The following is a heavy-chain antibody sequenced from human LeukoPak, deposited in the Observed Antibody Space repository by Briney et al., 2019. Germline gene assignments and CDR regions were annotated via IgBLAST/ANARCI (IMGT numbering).Heavy chain of an antibody. V-gene: IGHV3-20*04. J-gene: IGHJ4*02. CDR1: GFTSDDYG. Sequence: GGSLRLSCAASGFTSDDYGLSWVRQAPGKGLEWVSGINWNGGSTGYADSVKGRFTISRDNAKNSLYLQMNSLRAEDTALYYCARVGYCSSTSCYTPIDYWGQGTLVTVSS. D-gene: IGHD2-2*02. CDR3: ARVGYCSSTSCYTPIDY. CDR2: INWNGGST.